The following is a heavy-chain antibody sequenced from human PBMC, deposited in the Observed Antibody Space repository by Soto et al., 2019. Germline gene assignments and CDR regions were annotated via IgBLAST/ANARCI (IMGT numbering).Heavy chain of an antibody. Sequence: QVQLQESGPGLVKPSETLSLTCTVSGGSISSSYWSWIRQPPGKGLEWIGYVYFSGSTNYNPSLKSRPTLSMDTSKNQSSLKLTSVSAADTAVYYGARVADSSWSGGWFDPWGQGTLVSVSS. CDR1: GGSISSSY. J-gene: IGHJ5*02. D-gene: IGHD6-6*01. CDR2: VYFSGST. CDR3: ARVADSSWSGGWFDP. V-gene: IGHV4-59*01.